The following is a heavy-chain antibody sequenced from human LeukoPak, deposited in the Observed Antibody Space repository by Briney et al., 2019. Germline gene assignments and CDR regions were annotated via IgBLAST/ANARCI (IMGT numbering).Heavy chain of an antibody. J-gene: IGHJ4*02. Sequence: GGSLRLSCAASGFTFSNYWMHWVRQAPGKGLEWVSYISSSSSYTNYADSVKGRFTISRDNAKNSLYLQMNSLRAEDTAVYYCARDSGYESFDYWGQGTLVTVSS. V-gene: IGHV3-11*05. CDR2: ISSSSSYT. CDR1: GFTFSNYW. CDR3: ARDSGYESFDY. D-gene: IGHD5-12*01.